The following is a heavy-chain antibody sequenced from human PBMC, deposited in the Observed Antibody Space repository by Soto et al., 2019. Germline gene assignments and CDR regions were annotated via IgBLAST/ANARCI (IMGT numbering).Heavy chain of an antibody. J-gene: IGHJ6*02. D-gene: IGHD6-13*01. CDR2: IYPGDSDT. Sequence: GESLKISCKGSGYSFTSYWIGWVRQMPGKGLEWMGIIYPGDSDTRYSPSFQGQVTISADKSISTAYLQWSSLKASDTAMYYCARSIAAAGTLYGMDVWGQGTTVTVSS. V-gene: IGHV5-51*01. CDR3: ARSIAAAGTLYGMDV. CDR1: GYSFTSYW.